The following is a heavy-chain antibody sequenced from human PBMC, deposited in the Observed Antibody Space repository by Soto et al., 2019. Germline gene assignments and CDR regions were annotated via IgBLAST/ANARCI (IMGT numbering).Heavy chain of an antibody. D-gene: IGHD3-10*01. CDR1: GYTFNKYP. V-gene: IGHV1-3*01. CDR2: INAANGDT. J-gene: IGHJ4*02. Sequence: ASVKVSCKASGYTFNKYPMHWVRQAPGQGLEWMGWINAANGDTGYSQKFQGRVTLTRDTSAGTAYMELSSLRSEDTAVYYCARKDYYGSGIYYFDYWGQGTLVTVSS. CDR3: ARKDYYGSGIYYFDY.